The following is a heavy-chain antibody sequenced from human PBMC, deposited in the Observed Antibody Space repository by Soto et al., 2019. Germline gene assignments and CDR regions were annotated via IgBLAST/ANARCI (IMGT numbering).Heavy chain of an antibody. CDR2: ISGSGGST. J-gene: IGHJ6*03. Sequence: EVQLLESGGGLVQPGGSLRLSCAASGFTFSSYAMSWVRQAPGKGLEWVSAISGSGGSTYYADSVKGRFTISRDNSKNTLYLQMNSLRAEDTAVYYCAKGNYGSGSWRGYMDVWGKGTTVTVSS. CDR1: GFTFSSYA. V-gene: IGHV3-23*01. D-gene: IGHD3-10*01. CDR3: AKGNYGSGSWRGYMDV.